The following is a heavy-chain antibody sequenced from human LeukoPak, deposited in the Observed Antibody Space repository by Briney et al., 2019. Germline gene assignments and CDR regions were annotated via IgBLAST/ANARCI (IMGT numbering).Heavy chain of an antibody. V-gene: IGHV4-34*01. CDR1: GGSFSGYY. D-gene: IGHD5-24*01. Sequence: SETLSLTCAVYGGSFSGYYWSWIRQPPGKGLEWIGEINHSGSTNYNPSLKSRVTISVDTSKNQFSLELSSVTAADTAVYYCARDGDGYNVFDYWGQGTLVTVSS. CDR2: INHSGST. CDR3: ARDGDGYNVFDY. J-gene: IGHJ4*02.